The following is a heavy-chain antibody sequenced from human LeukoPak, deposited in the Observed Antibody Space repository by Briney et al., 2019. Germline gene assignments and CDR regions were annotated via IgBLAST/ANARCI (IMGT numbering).Heavy chain of an antibody. CDR2: IYTSGNT. CDR1: GGSISSSY. V-gene: IGHV4-4*07. J-gene: IGHJ4*02. Sequence: SETLSLTCTVSGGSISSSYWSWIRQPAGQGLEWIGRIYTSGNTNYNPSLESRVTMSVDTSTNQFSLKVTSVTAADTALYYCGRSAGFVHFDHWGQGTLVTVSS. D-gene: IGHD3-16*01. CDR3: GRSAGFVHFDH.